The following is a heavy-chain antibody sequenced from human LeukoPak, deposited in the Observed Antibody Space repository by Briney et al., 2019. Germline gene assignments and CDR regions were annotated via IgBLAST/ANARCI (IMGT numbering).Heavy chain of an antibody. CDR1: GGSISSYY. Sequence: SETLSLTCTVSGGSISSYYWSWIRQPPGKGLEWIGYIYYSGSTNYNPSLKSRVTISVDTSKSQFSLKLSSVTAADTAVYYCARDQWLVGDDAFDIWGQGTMVTVSS. V-gene: IGHV4-59*01. D-gene: IGHD6-19*01. CDR3: ARDQWLVGDDAFDI. CDR2: IYYSGST. J-gene: IGHJ3*02.